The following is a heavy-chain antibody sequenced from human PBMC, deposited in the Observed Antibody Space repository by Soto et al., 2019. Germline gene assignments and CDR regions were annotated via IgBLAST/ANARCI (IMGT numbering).Heavy chain of an antibody. D-gene: IGHD6-19*01. V-gene: IGHV3-9*01. CDR3: AKDSSVALDY. Sequence: EVQLVESGGGLVQPGRSLRLSCAASGFTFDDYAMHWVRRAPGKGLEWVSGISWNSGSIGYADSVKGRFTISRDNAKNSLYLQMNSLRAEDTALYYCAKDSSVALDYWGQGTLVTVSS. J-gene: IGHJ4*02. CDR2: ISWNSGSI. CDR1: GFTFDDYA.